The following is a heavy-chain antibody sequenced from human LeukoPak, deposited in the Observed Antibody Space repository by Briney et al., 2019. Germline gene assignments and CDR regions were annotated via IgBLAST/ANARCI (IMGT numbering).Heavy chain of an antibody. D-gene: IGHD3-22*01. CDR1: GFTFSSYG. Sequence: PGRSLRLSCAASGFTFSSYGMHWVRQAPGKGLEWVAVISYDGSNEYYADSVKGRFTISRDNSKNTLYLQMNSLRAEDTAVYYCAKDGLEDIYYYSSGYSTSYFDYWGQGTLVTVSS. V-gene: IGHV3-30*18. J-gene: IGHJ4*02. CDR3: AKDGLEDIYYYSSGYSTSYFDY. CDR2: ISYDGSNE.